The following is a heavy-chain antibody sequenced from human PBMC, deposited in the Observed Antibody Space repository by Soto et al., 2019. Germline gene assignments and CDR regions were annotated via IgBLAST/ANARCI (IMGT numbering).Heavy chain of an antibody. D-gene: IGHD1-1*01. CDR1: GYTFTSYG. J-gene: IGHJ6*03. CDR2: ISAYNGNT. Sequence: QVQLVQSGAEVKKPGASVKVSCKASGYTFTSYGISWVRQAPGQGLEWMGWISAYNGNTNYAQKLQGRVTMTTDISTSTAYMELRSLRSDDTAVYYCARGPGTTGTTGYYSYYYMDVWGKGTTVTVSS. V-gene: IGHV1-18*01. CDR3: ARGPGTTGTTGYYSYYYMDV.